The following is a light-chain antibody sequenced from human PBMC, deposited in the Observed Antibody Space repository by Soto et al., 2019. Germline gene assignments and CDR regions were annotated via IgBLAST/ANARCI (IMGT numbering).Light chain of an antibody. Sequence: QSVLTQPPSASGTPGQRVTISCSGSRSNIGSSNVYWHQQLPGTAPKVVIYRNNQRPSGVPDRFSASKSDTSASLVISGLRSEDEADYYCAAWDDSLSGRVFGGGTKLTVL. V-gene: IGLV1-47*01. CDR3: AAWDDSLSGRV. CDR1: RSNIGSSN. CDR2: RNN. J-gene: IGLJ3*02.